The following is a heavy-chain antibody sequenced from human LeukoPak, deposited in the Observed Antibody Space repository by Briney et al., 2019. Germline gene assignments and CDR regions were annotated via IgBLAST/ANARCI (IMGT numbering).Heavy chain of an antibody. J-gene: IGHJ4*02. CDR2: INHSGST. CDR1: GGSFSGYY. Sequence: TSETLSLTCAVYGGSFSGYYWSWIRQPPGKGLEWIGEINHSGSTNYNPSLKSRVTISVDTSKNQFSLKLSSVTAADTAVYYCARDHPLRIAARLGGIDYWGQGTLVTVSS. V-gene: IGHV4-34*01. CDR3: ARDHPLRIAARLGGIDY. D-gene: IGHD6-6*01.